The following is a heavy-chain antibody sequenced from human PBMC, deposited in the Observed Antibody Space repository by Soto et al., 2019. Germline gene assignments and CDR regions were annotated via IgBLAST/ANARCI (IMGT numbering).Heavy chain of an antibody. Sequence: QVQVMQSGAEVKKPGASVKVSCMTSGYNFISYALNWVRQAPGQRLEWMGRINTGNGNTDYSQRFQGRITITRGTSATRTYMELTSLRPEDTAVYYCATAEGTVTTGWYGLEVRGQGTTVTVSS. V-gene: IGHV1-3*04. J-gene: IGHJ6*02. CDR2: INTGNGNT. D-gene: IGHD4-17*01. CDR1: GYNFISYA. CDR3: ATAEGTVTTGWYGLEV.